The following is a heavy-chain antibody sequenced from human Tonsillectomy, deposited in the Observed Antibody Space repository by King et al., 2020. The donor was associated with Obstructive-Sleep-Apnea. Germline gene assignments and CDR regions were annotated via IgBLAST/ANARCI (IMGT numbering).Heavy chain of an antibody. CDR1: GFTFSSYA. V-gene: IGHV3-30*04. D-gene: IGHD3-16*02. Sequence: VQLVESGGSVVQPERSLRLSCAASGFTFSSYALHWVRQAPGKGLEWVAVISSGGSNKYYADSVKGRFTISRDSSKNTLYLQMNSLRAVDTAVYYCARDSGVWGSCRYTTDAYYSYGLDVWGQGTTVTVSS. CDR3: ARDSGVWGSCRYTTDAYYSYGLDV. J-gene: IGHJ6*02. CDR2: ISSGGSNK.